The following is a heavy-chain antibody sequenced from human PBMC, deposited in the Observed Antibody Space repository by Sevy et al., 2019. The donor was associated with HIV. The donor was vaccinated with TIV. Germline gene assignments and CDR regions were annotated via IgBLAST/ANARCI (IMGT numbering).Heavy chain of an antibody. Sequence: SETPSLTCTVSGGSITSLYWNWIRQPPGKGLEWISNIYYNGHINYIPSLKDRVTLSLDTSKNQFSLRLSSVTAADTAMYFCAGENAWGRGYSWGQGTLVTVSS. CDR3: AGENAWGRGYS. CDR1: GGSITSLY. D-gene: IGHD1-26*01. V-gene: IGHV4-59*08. CDR2: IYYNGHI. J-gene: IGHJ4*02.